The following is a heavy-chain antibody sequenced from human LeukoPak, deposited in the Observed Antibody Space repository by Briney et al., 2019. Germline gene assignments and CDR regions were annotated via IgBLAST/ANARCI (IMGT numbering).Heavy chain of an antibody. Sequence: GASVKVSCKASGYTFTTNAMNWVRQAPGQGLEWMGWISVYNGNIKYAQNLQGRVTMTTDTFTNTANMELRSLRSDDTAVYYCARDFGMTTVTTGFFDYWGQGTLVTVSS. D-gene: IGHD4-17*01. CDR3: ARDFGMTTVTTGFFDY. V-gene: IGHV1-18*01. CDR1: GYTFTTNA. CDR2: ISVYNGNI. J-gene: IGHJ4*02.